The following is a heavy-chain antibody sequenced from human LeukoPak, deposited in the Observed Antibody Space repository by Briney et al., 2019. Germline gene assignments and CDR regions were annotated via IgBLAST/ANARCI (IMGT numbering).Heavy chain of an antibody. D-gene: IGHD3-10*01. CDR1: GFTFSSYA. CDR2: ISGNGGST. V-gene: IGHV3-23*01. Sequence: PGGSLRLSCAASGFTFSSYAMSWVRQAPGKGPEWVSAISGNGGSTIYADSVKGRFTISRDNSKNTLFLQMNSLRAEDTAVYYCAKDPDYYDSGSYDFMDVWGKGTTVTVSS. J-gene: IGHJ6*03. CDR3: AKDPDYYDSGSYDFMDV.